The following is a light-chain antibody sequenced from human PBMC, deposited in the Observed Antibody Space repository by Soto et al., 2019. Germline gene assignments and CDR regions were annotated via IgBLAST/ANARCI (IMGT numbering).Light chain of an antibody. J-gene: IGKJ5*01. CDR1: QNINNY. CDR3: QQYENLPT. Sequence: NRMTQSPSSLSANIEDRVTITCQASQNINNYLNWYQQKPGRAPKLLIYDASNLEAGVPSRFRGSGSGTDFTFTISRLQPEDIATYYCQQYENLPTFGQGTRLEIK. CDR2: DAS. V-gene: IGKV1-33*01.